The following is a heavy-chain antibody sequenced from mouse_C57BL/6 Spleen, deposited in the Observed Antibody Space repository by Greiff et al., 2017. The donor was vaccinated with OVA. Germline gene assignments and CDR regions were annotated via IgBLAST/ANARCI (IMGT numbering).Heavy chain of an antibody. V-gene: IGHV1-18*01. J-gene: IGHJ1*03. D-gene: IGHD4-1*01. CDR3: ARSRAGKGYWYFDV. CDR1: GYTFTDYN. Sequence: EVKLQQSGPELVKPGASVKIPCKASGYTFTDYNMDWVKQSHGKSLEWIGDINPNNGGTIYNQKFKGKATLTVDKSSSTAYMELRSLTSEDTAVYYCARSRAGKGYWYFDVWGTGTTVTVSS. CDR2: INPNNGGT.